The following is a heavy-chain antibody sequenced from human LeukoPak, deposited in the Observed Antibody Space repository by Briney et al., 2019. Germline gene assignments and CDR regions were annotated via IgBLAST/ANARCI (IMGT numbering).Heavy chain of an antibody. CDR2: IRSKAYGGTT. J-gene: IGHJ4*02. Sequence: GGSLRLSCTASGFTFGDYAMSWVRQAPGKGLEWVGFIRSKAYGGTTEYAASVKGRFTISRDNSKNTLYLQMGSLRAEDMAVYYCARGATTLLFDYWGQGTLVTVSS. CDR1: GFTFGDYA. V-gene: IGHV3-49*04. CDR3: ARGATTLLFDY. D-gene: IGHD1-26*01.